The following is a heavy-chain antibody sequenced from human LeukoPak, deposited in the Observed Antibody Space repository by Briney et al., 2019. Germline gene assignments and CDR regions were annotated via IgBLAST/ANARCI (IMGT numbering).Heavy chain of an antibody. V-gene: IGHV4-4*07. J-gene: IGHJ2*01. CDR1: GASMTSYY. CDR3: ARDYGAQFDT. CDR2: LDISGNP. D-gene: IGHD4-17*01. Sequence: PSETLSLTCAVSGASMTSYYWNWIRQPAGKGLEWLGVLDISGNPIYNPSLKSRLTLSVDTSKNHFSLTLQSVTATDTAVYYCARDYGAQFDTWGRGTRVTVSS.